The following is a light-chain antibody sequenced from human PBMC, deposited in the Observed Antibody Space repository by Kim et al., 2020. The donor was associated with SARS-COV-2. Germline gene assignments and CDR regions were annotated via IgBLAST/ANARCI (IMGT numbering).Light chain of an antibody. J-gene: IGLJ2*01. CDR1: RSTIGGNT. Sequence: GQKITISCSGSRSTIGGNTVNWYQQLPGTAPRLLIYNDNQGPSGVPDRFSGSKSGTSASLTISGLQSEDEADYYCAAWDDSLNVVAFGGGTQLTVL. CDR3: AAWDDSLNVVA. CDR2: NDN. V-gene: IGLV1-44*01.